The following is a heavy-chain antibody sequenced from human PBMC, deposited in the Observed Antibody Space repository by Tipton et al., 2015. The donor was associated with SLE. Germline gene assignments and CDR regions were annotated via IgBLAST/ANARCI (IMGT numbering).Heavy chain of an antibody. V-gene: IGHV4-61*02. J-gene: IGHJ3*02. CDR3: ARDPGVVGWVNDAFDI. CDR1: GGSISSGSYS. D-gene: IGHD2-15*01. CDR2: IYISGST. Sequence: LRLSCTVSGGSISSGSYSWSWIRQPAGKGLEWIGRIYISGSTKYNPSLKRRVTISVDTSKNQFSLKLSFVTAADTAVYYCARDPGVVGWVNDAFDIWGQGTMVTVSS.